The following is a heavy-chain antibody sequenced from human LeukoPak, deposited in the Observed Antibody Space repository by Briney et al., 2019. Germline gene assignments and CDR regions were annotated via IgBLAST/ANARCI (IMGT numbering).Heavy chain of an antibody. J-gene: IGHJ6*03. D-gene: IGHD6-13*01. CDR2: INHSGST. V-gene: IGHV4-34*01. CDR3: ARGVGSSWFNYYYYYMDV. CDR1: GGSFSGYY. Sequence: SETLSLTCTVSGGSFSGYYWSWIRQPPGKGLEWIGEINHSGSTNYNPSLKSRVTISVDTSKNQFSLKLSSVTAADTAVYYCARGVGSSWFNYYYYYMDVWGKGTTVTVSS.